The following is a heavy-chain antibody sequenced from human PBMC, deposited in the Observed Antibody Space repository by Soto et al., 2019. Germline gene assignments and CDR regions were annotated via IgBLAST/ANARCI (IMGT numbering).Heavy chain of an antibody. J-gene: IGHJ4*02. Sequence: SETLSLTCTVSGGSISSYYWSWIRQPPGKGLEWIGYIYYSGSTNYNPSLKSRVTISVDTSKNQFSLKLSSVTAADTAVYFWAREAYNSRLDYWGQGTLVTVSS. CDR3: AREAYNSRLDY. D-gene: IGHD6-13*01. V-gene: IGHV4-59*01. CDR1: GGSISSYY. CDR2: IYYSGST.